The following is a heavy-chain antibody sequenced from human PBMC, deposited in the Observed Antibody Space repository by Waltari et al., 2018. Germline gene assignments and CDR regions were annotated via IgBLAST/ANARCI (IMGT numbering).Heavy chain of an antibody. J-gene: IGHJ5*02. V-gene: IGHV4-4*07. CDR1: GGSISSYY. D-gene: IGHD3-22*01. CDR3: ARGLGYYDSSGYYYFGWFDP. Sequence: QVQLQESGPGLVKPSETLSLPCTVSGGSISSYYWSWIRPPAGKGLEWIGRIYTSGSTNYNPSLKSRVTMSVDTSKNQFSLKLSSVTAADTAVYYCARGLGYYDSSGYYYFGWFDPWGQGTLVTVSS. CDR2: IYTSGST.